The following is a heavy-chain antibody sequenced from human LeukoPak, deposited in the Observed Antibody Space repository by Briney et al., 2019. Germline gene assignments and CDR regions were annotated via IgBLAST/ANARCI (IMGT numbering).Heavy chain of an antibody. CDR3: ARGSKDFDY. CDR1: GGSFSGYY. J-gene: IGHJ4*02. V-gene: IGHV4-34*01. CDR2: INHSGST. D-gene: IGHD2/OR15-2a*01. Sequence: SSETLSLTCAVYGGSFSGYYWSWIRQPPVEGLEWIGEINHSGSTNYNPSLKSRVTISVDTSKNQFSLKLSSVTAADTAVYYCARGSKDFDYWGQGTLVTVSS.